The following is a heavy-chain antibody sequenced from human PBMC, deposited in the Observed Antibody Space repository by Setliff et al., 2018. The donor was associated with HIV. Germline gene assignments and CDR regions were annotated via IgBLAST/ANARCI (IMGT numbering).Heavy chain of an antibody. CDR1: DFTFSSYG. J-gene: IGHJ4*02. Sequence: SLRLSCAASDFTFSSYGMHWVRQAPGKGLEWVAFIRYDGSYKFYADSVKGRFTISRDNSKNTLYLQMNSLRPEDTAVYYCAKNLYRSPWSPLDYWGQGTLVTVSS. CDR2: IRYDGSYK. CDR3: AKNLYRSPWSPLDY. V-gene: IGHV3-30*02. D-gene: IGHD6-19*01.